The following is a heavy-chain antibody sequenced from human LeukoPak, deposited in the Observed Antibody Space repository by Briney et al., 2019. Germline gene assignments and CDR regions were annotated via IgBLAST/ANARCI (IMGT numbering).Heavy chain of an antibody. CDR3: AELGITMIGGV. D-gene: IGHD3-10*02. J-gene: IGHJ6*04. CDR1: GFTVSRNY. CDR2: IYSDGST. Sequence: GGSLRLSCGASGFTVSRNYMSWVRQAPGKGLEWVSEIYSDGSTYYAASVKGRFSISRDNAKNSLYLQMNSLRAEDTAVYYCAELGITMIGGVWGKGTTVTISS. V-gene: IGHV3-53*01.